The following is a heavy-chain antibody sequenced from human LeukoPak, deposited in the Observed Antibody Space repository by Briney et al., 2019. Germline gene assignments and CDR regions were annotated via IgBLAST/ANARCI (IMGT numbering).Heavy chain of an antibody. V-gene: IGHV1-18*01. CDR3: ARSNDYTVNWFDP. D-gene: IGHD4-11*01. CDR1: GYSFTSSG. CDR2: ISAYNGNT. Sequence: ASVKVSCKASGYSFTSSGISWVRQAPGQGLEWMGWISAYNGNTNYAQKLQGRVTMTTDTSTSTAYMELRSLRSDDTAVYYCARSNDYTVNWFDPWGQGTLVTVSS. J-gene: IGHJ5*02.